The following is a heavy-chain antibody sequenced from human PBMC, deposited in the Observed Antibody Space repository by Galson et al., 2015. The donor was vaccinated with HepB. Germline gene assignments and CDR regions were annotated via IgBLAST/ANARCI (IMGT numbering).Heavy chain of an antibody. CDR3: AKPSQVDFWSGYYVLEGKGFNY. J-gene: IGHJ4*02. CDR2: ISWDGGST. D-gene: IGHD3-3*01. CDR1: GFTFDDYT. Sequence: SLRLSCAASGFTFDDYTMHWVRQAPGKGLEWVSLISWDGGSTYYADSVKGRFTISRDNSKNSLYLQMNSLRTEDTALYYCAKPSQVDFWSGYYVLEGKGFNYWGQGTLVTVSS. V-gene: IGHV3-43*01.